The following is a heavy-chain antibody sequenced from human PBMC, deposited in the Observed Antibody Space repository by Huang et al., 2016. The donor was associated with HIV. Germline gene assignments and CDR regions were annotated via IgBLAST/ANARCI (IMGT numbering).Heavy chain of an antibody. D-gene: IGHD2-8*01. V-gene: IGHV3-9*01. CDR3: VIMDDYFDY. J-gene: IGHJ4*02. Sequence: VQLVESGGGLVQPGWSLRLSCAASGFAFSQYAVHWVRQSAGKGLEWVSGMGGNSGDIAYAASVRGRFVISRDNAKKALYLKMNGLRLEDTALYFCVIMDDYFDYWGQGVLVGVSS. CDR2: MGGNSGDI. CDR1: GFAFSQYA.